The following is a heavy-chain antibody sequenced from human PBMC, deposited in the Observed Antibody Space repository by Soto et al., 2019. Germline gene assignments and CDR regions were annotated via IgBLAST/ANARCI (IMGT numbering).Heavy chain of an antibody. J-gene: IGHJ4*02. Sequence: ASVKVSCKASGGTFSSYTISWVRQAPGQGLEWMGRIIPILGIANYAQKFQGRVTITADKSTSTAYMELSSLRSEDTAVYYCASVGVYGAGPFDYWGQGTLVTVSS. CDR3: ASVGVYGAGPFDY. CDR2: IIPILGIA. V-gene: IGHV1-69*02. CDR1: GGTFSSYT. D-gene: IGHD3-16*01.